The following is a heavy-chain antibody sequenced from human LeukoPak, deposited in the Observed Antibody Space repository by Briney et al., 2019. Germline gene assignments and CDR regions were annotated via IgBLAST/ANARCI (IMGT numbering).Heavy chain of an antibody. CDR1: GGTFSSYA. D-gene: IGHD3-3*01. CDR3: ASLSIGWSGYLSPLFDY. V-gene: IGHV1-69*05. CDR2: IIPIFGTA. Sequence: GASVKVSCKASGGTFSSYAISWVRQAPGQGLEWMGGIIPIFGTANYAQKFQGRVTITTDESTSTAYMELSSLRSEDTAVYYCASLSIGWSGYLSPLFDYWGQGTLVTVSS. J-gene: IGHJ4*02.